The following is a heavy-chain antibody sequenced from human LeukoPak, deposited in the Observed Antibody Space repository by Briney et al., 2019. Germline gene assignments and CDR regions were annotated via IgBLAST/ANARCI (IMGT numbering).Heavy chain of an antibody. CDR3: ARVNGGYYDSSGYPNYYYYMDV. D-gene: IGHD3-22*01. Sequence: GGSLRLSCAAPGFTFSDYYMSWIRQAPGKGLEWVSYISSSRSTIYYADSVKGRFTISRDNAKNSLYLQMNSLRAEDTAVYYCARVNGGYYDSSGYPNYYYYMDVWGKGTTVTVSS. CDR1: GFTFSDYY. J-gene: IGHJ6*03. CDR2: ISSSRSTI. V-gene: IGHV3-11*04.